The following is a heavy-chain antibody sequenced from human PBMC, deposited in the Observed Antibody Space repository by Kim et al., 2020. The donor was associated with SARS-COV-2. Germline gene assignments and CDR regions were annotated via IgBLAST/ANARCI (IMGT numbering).Heavy chain of an antibody. CDR2: INADSGSS. J-gene: IGHJ4*02. V-gene: IGHV1-2*02. D-gene: IGHD1-1*01. CDR3: ARETASSGIKDFDY. Sequence: ASVKVSCKTSGFTFNGYHFHWVRQAPGQGLVWMALINADSGSSTSAPKFQGRVTVTRDTSISTVYMDLSRVTSDDTAVYYCARETASSGIKDFDYWGQGTVVTVSS. CDR1: GFTFNGYH.